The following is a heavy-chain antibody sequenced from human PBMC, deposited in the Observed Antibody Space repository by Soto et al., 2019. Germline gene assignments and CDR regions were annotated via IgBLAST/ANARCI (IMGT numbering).Heavy chain of an antibody. CDR3: ARQRSIFGVVTLDY. CDR2: IYWDDDK. Sequence: SGPTLVNPTQTLTLTCTFSGFSLSTSGVGVGWIRQPPGKALEWLALIYWDDDKRYSPSLKSRLTITMDTSKNQVVLTMTNMDPVDTATYYCARQRSIFGVVTLDYWGQGTLVTVSS. V-gene: IGHV2-5*02. D-gene: IGHD3-3*01. CDR1: GFSLSTSGVG. J-gene: IGHJ4*02.